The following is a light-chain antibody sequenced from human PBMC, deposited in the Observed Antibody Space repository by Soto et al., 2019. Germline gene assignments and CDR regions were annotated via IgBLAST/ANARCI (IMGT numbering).Light chain of an antibody. Sequence: ELVSTQSPGTLSLSPGERATLSCRAGRSVGTHLAWYQHKGGLAPRLLIYGASNRATGIPDRFSGSGSGTDFTLTITRLEPEDFAVYYCQKYDSSLTFGQGTKVDIK. CDR1: RSVGTH. CDR2: GAS. V-gene: IGKV3-20*01. CDR3: QKYDSSLT. J-gene: IGKJ1*01.